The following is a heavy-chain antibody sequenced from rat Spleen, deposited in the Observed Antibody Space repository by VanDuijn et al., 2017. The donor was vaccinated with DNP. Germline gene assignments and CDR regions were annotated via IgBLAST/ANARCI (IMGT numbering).Heavy chain of an antibody. CDR1: GFSLTSYG. CDR2: ISSGGST. J-gene: IGHJ2*01. CDR3: TRDDSGPYY. D-gene: IGHD1-1*01. V-gene: IGHV2S8*01. Sequence: QVQLKESGPDLVQPSQTLSLTCTVSGFSLTSYGVNWVRQPPGKGLEWIAAISSGGSTYYNSALKSRLSISRDTSKSQVFLKINSLQTEDTAIYFCTRDDSGPYYWGQGVMVTVSS.